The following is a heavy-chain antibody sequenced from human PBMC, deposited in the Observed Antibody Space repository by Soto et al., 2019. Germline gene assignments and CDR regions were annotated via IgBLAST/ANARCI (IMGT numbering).Heavy chain of an antibody. D-gene: IGHD1-1*01. CDR3: ASQLESTTYFDY. CDR1: GGSISNSDYF. J-gene: IGHJ4*02. V-gene: IGHV4-39*01. CDR2: ISHTGIP. Sequence: LQLQESGPGLVKPSETLSLTCTVSGGSISNSDYFWAWMRQPPGKGLEWVGTISHTGIPRYNPSLKSLVTISVDTSKNQFSLRLPSVTAAETAVFYCASQLESTTYFDYWGRGTLVTVSS.